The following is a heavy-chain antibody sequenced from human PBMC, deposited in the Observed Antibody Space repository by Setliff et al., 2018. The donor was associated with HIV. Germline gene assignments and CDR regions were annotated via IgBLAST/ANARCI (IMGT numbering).Heavy chain of an antibody. D-gene: IGHD3-3*01. CDR3: ATLQFLALGGFDP. V-gene: IGHV4-34*01. Sequence: LSLTCAVYGGSFSGYYWSWIRQPPGKGLEWIGDINHSGSTNYNPSLKSRVTISVDTSKNQFSLKLSSLTAADTAVYYCATLQFLALGGFDPWGQGTLVTASS. CDR1: GGSFSGYY. CDR2: INHSGST. J-gene: IGHJ5*02.